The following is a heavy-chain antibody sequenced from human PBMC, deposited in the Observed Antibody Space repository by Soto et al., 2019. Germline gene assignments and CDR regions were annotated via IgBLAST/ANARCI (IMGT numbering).Heavy chain of an antibody. D-gene: IGHD2-8*01. Sequence: QVHLVASGGGLVKPGGSLRLSCVASGITLSDNYMTWIRQAPGKGLEWLSYISNSDYTTYYADSVKGRFTISRDNAKNSLYLQINGLRVEDTAVYYCAIVKWSLDYWGQGILVTVSS. V-gene: IGHV3-11*01. CDR2: ISNSDYTT. J-gene: IGHJ4*02. CDR1: GITLSDNY. CDR3: AIVKWSLDY.